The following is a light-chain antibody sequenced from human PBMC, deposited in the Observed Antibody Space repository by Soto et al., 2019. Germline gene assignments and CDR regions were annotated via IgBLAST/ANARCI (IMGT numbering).Light chain of an antibody. CDR1: QSVSYN. J-gene: IGKJ1*01. V-gene: IGKV3-15*01. CDR3: HQYNNWRT. Sequence: EVVMTQSPATLSVSLGERVTLSCRASQSVSYNLAWYQQKPGQAPRVLIHGASARAPGIPARFSGSGSETEFTHTISSLQSEDFAVYYCHQYNNWRTFGQGTKVDIK. CDR2: GAS.